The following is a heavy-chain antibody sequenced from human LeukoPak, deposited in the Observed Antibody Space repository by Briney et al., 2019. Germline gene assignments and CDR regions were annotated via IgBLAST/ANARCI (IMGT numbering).Heavy chain of an antibody. D-gene: IGHD4-11*01. J-gene: IGHJ4*02. CDR2: IYPGDSDT. Sequence: GESLQISCKGSGYSFTSYWIGGVRQMPGKGLGGMGIIYPGDSDTRYSPSFQGQVTFSADKSISTAYLQWSSLKASDTAMYYCARRSVTTYNYFDYWGQGTLVTVSS. V-gene: IGHV5-51*01. CDR3: ARRSVTTYNYFDY. CDR1: GYSFTSYW.